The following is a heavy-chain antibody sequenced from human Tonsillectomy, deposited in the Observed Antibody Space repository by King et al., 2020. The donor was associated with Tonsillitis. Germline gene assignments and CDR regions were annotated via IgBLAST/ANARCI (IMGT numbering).Heavy chain of an antibody. Sequence: VQLVESGGGVVQPGRSLRLSCAASGFTVSNFAMHWVRQAPGKGLEWVAVISADGNNKHYADSVQGRFTISRDTSKSTRSLQMNSLRSEDTAVFYWAFRGEWRADSGHSGSADHFQHWGQGTLVTVSS. CDR3: AFRGEWRADSGHSGSADHFQH. CDR2: ISADGNNK. CDR1: GFTVSNFA. D-gene: IGHD5-12*01. V-gene: IGHV3-30-3*01. J-gene: IGHJ1*01.